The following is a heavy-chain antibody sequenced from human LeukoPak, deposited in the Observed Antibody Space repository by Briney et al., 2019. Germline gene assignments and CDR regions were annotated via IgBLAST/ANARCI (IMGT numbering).Heavy chain of an antibody. J-gene: IGHJ5*02. CDR3: ARDHCSGGSCLVDP. V-gene: IGHV4-61*02. CDR2: IYTSGST. D-gene: IGHD2-15*01. Sequence: SQTLSLTCTVSGGSISSGSYYWSWIRQPAGKGLEWIGRIYTSGSTNYNPSLKSRVTISVDTSKNQFSLKLSSVTAADTAVYYCARDHCSGGSCLVDPWGQGTLVTVSS. CDR1: GGSISSGSYY.